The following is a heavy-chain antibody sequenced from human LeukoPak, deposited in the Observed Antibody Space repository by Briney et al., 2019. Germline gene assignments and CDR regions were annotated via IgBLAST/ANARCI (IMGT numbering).Heavy chain of an antibody. Sequence: PGGSLRLSCAASGFTFSNYWMHWVRQAPGKGLEWVSRIKGDETEISYADSVKGRFTISRDNSKNTLYLQMNSLRAEDTAVYYCAKDGYSSGWYYYYYYMDVWGKGTTVTVSS. J-gene: IGHJ6*03. V-gene: IGHV3-74*01. CDR1: GFTFSNYW. CDR2: IKGDETEI. CDR3: AKDGYSSGWYYYYYYMDV. D-gene: IGHD6-19*01.